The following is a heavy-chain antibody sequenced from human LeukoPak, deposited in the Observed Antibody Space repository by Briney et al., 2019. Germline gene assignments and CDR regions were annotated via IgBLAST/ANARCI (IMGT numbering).Heavy chain of an antibody. D-gene: IGHD3-3*01. CDR2: IKQDGSEK. J-gene: IGHJ4*02. V-gene: IGHV3-7*01. CDR3: AREPFWSGYYSNLHFDY. CDR1: GFTFSSYW. Sequence: QPGGSLRLSCAASGFTFSSYWMSWVRQAPGKGLEWVANIKQDGSEKYYVDSVKGRFTISRDNAKNSLYLQMNSLRVEDTAVYYCAREPFWSGYYSNLHFDYWGQGTLVTVSP.